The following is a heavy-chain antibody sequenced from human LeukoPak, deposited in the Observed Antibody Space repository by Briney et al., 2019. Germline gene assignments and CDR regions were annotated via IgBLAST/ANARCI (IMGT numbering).Heavy chain of an antibody. J-gene: IGHJ4*02. V-gene: IGHV1-2*02. CDR3: ARESPSIAAGD. CDR1: GGTFSSYA. Sequence: ASVKVSCKASGGTFSSYAISWVRQAPGQGLEWMGWINPNSGGTNYAQKFQGRVTMTRDTSISTAYMELSRLRSDDTAVYYCARESPSIAAGDWGQGTLVTVSS. D-gene: IGHD6-6*01. CDR2: INPNSGGT.